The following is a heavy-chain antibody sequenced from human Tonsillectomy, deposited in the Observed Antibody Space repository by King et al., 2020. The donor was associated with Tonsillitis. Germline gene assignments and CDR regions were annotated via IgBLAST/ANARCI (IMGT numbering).Heavy chain of an antibody. CDR1: GLSLSTSEEG. V-gene: IGHV2-5*02. J-gene: IGHJ4*02. Sequence: TLKESGPTLVKPTQTLTLTCTFSGLSLSTSEEGVGWIRQPPGKALEWLGVIYWDDDKSYSPSLKSRLTNTKDTSKNQVVLTMTNMDPVDTGTYYCAHRLAYHDRNYFDYWGQGTLVTVSS. D-gene: IGHD3-22*01. CDR3: AHRLAYHDRNYFDY. CDR2: IYWDDDK.